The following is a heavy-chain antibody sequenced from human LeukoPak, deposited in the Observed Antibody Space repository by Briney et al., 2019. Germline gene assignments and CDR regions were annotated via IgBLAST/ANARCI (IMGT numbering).Heavy chain of an antibody. CDR3: ARMQSIGTPYYGMDV. Sequence: PGGSLRLSCAASGFTFTSYEMNWVRQAPGKGLEWVSYISSSGSTIYYADSVKGRFTISRDNAKNSLYLQMNSLRAEDTAVYYCARMQSIGTPYYGMDVWGQGTMVTVSS. D-gene: IGHD6-13*01. J-gene: IGHJ6*02. CDR2: ISSSGSTI. CDR1: GFTFTSYE. V-gene: IGHV3-48*03.